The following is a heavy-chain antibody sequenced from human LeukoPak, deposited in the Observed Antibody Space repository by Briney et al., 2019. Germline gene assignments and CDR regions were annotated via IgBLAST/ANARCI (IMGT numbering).Heavy chain of an antibody. Sequence: PGGSLRLSSAASAFTFTCYDMSWVRQAPGKGLGWVSAISGSGGNTYYADSVKGRFTISRDNSKNTLYLQMNSLRAEDTAVYYCAKEIDRVTYYYFFYIDVWRKGNTVTVSS. CDR3: AKEIDRVTYYYFFYIDV. CDR2: ISGSGGNT. V-gene: IGHV3-23*01. J-gene: IGHJ6*03. CDR1: AFTFTCYD. D-gene: IGHD2-21*02.